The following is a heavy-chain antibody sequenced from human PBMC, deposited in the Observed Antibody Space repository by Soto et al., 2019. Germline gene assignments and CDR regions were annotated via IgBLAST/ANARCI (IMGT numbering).Heavy chain of an antibody. Sequence: VQLLESGGGLVHPGGSLRLSCAASGFTFSIYAMSWVRQAPGKGPEWVSTIGGSGGGASYADIVRGRFTISRDNSQNTLYLQMNSLRAEDTAVYYCAKDAPGSGWLSDYWGQGTLVTVSS. CDR2: IGGSGGGA. CDR1: GFTFSIYA. CDR3: AKDAPGSGWLSDY. D-gene: IGHD3-22*01. J-gene: IGHJ4*02. V-gene: IGHV3-23*01.